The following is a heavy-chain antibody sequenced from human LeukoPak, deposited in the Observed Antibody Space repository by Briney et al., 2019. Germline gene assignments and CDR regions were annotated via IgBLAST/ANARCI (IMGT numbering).Heavy chain of an antibody. D-gene: IGHD6-13*01. CDR3: ASGGYSSSWHDYFDY. CDR1: GFTFSDHY. CDR2: ISHTGTTM. Sequence: GGSLRLSCAASGFTFSDHYMSWIRQAPGKGLEWVSYISHTGTTMYYADSVKGRFTISRDNSKNTLYLQMNSLRAEDTAVYYCASGGYSSSWHDYFDYWGQGTLVTVSS. V-gene: IGHV3-11*04. J-gene: IGHJ4*02.